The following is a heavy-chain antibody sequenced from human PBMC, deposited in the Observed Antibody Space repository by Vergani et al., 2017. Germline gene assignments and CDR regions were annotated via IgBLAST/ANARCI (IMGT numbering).Heavy chain of an antibody. CDR1: SHTFQTYG. J-gene: IGHJ5*02. Sequence: QVQLVQSGAELKKPGASVSVSCKGSSHTFQTYGISWVRQVPGQGLEWMGRIIPVLGKTKYAQDFQGRLTITADPSTSTAYMELTSLRSQDTAVYYCARKKYSSSSGNWFDPWGQGTLVTVSS. V-gene: IGHV1-69*04. CDR2: IIPVLGKT. D-gene: IGHD6-6*01. CDR3: ARKKYSSSSGNWFDP.